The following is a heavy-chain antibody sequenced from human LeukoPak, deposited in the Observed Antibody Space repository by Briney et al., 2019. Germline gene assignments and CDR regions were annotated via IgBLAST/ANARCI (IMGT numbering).Heavy chain of an antibody. CDR3: AREGPTVGSKWDNWYFDL. D-gene: IGHD1-26*01. Sequence: GGSLRLSCAVSGFTFSIYEMNWVRQAPGKGLEWVSYISSSSSTIYYADSVKGRFTISRDNAKNSLYLQMNSLRPGDTAVYYCAREGPTVGSKWDNWYFDLWGRGTLVTVSS. J-gene: IGHJ2*01. CDR1: GFTFSIYE. CDR2: ISSSSSTI. V-gene: IGHV3-48*01.